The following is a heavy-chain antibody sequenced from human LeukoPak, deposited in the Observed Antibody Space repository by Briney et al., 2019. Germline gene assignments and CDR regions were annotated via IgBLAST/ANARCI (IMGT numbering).Heavy chain of an antibody. J-gene: IGHJ4*02. Sequence: GGSLRLSCAASGFTFDDYAMHWVRQAPGKGLKWVSLISWDGGSTYYADSVKGRFTISRDNSKNSLYLQMNSLRAEDTALYYCAKDQSPGYCSSTSCFPPPSIDYWGQGTLVTVSS. CDR2: ISWDGGST. CDR1: GFTFDDYA. V-gene: IGHV3-43D*03. D-gene: IGHD2-2*01. CDR3: AKDQSPGYCSSTSCFPPPSIDY.